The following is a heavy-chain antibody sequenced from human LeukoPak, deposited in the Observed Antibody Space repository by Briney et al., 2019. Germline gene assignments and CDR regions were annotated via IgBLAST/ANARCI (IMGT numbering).Heavy chain of an antibody. V-gene: IGHV1-18*04. Sequence: ASVKVSCKASGYTFTGYYMHWVRQAPGQGLEWMGWISAYNGSTNYAQKLQGRVTMTTDTSTGTAYMELRSLRSDDTAVYYCAREVGSSGWEGDYWGQGTLVTVSS. CDR1: GYTFTGYY. D-gene: IGHD6-19*01. J-gene: IGHJ4*02. CDR2: ISAYNGST. CDR3: AREVGSSGWEGDY.